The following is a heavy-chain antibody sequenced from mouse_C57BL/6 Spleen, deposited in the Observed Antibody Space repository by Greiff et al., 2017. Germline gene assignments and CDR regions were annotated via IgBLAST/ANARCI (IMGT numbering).Heavy chain of an antibody. CDR3: ARDEVGYWYFDV. V-gene: IGHV5-16*01. CDR2: INYDGSST. D-gene: IGHD1-1*02. J-gene: IGHJ1*03. Sequence: EVKLMESEGGLVQPGSSMKLSCTASGFTFSDYYMAWVRQVPEKGLEWVANINYDGSSTYYLDSLKSRFIISRDNAKNILYLQMSSLKSEDTATYYCARDEVGYWYFDVWGTGTTVTVSS. CDR1: GFTFSDYY.